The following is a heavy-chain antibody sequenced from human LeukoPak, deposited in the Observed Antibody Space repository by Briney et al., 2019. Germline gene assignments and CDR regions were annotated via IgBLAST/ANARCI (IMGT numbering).Heavy chain of an antibody. Sequence: SETLSLTCAVYGGTFSGYYWSWVRQPPGKGLEWIGEINHSGSTKYNAYLMKRGTISIGTSKNQFSLKLSSVTAADTAVYYCARGRGRGRYSGYDKANYYYGMDVWGQGTTVTVSS. CDR1: GGTFSGYY. V-gene: IGHV4-34*01. CDR2: INHSGST. J-gene: IGHJ6*02. D-gene: IGHD5-12*01. CDR3: ARGRGRGRYSGYDKANYYYGMDV.